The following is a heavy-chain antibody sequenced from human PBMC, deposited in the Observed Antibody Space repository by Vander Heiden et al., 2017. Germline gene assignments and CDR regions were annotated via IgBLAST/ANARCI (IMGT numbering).Heavy chain of an antibody. D-gene: IGHD1-26*01. CDR2: ISSRSTTI. V-gene: IGHV3-48*01. CDR3: AREGGSKYFDY. Sequence: EVLLVESGGRAVQPGGSLRLSCVAPGSTFSRYSMNWVRQSPGKGLEWISYISSRSTTIYDADSVKGRFTISRDNAKNSLYLQMNSLRAEDTAVYYCAREGGSKYFDYWGQGTLVTVSS. J-gene: IGHJ4*02. CDR1: GSTFSRYS.